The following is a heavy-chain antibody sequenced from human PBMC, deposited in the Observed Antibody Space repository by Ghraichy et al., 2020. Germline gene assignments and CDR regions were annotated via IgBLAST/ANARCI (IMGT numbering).Heavy chain of an antibody. CDR3: ARARPTPIGYCSGGSCYPDGAFDS. J-gene: IGHJ3*02. V-gene: IGHV1-2*02. CDR1: GYTFTGYY. Sequence: ASVKVSCKASGYTFTGYYMHWVRQAPGQGLEWMGWINPNSGGTNYAQKFQGRVTMTRDTSISTAYMELSRLRSDDTAVYYCARARPTPIGYCSGGSCYPDGAFDSWGQGTMGTVSS. CDR2: INPNSGGT. D-gene: IGHD2-15*01.